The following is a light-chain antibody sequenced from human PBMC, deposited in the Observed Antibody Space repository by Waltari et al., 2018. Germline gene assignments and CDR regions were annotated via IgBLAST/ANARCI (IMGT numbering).Light chain of an antibody. CDR2: EAN. CDR1: SSDIASYNL. Sequence: QSALTQPASVSGSPGQSITISCTGTSSDIASYNLVSWYQQHPGKAPKLIIYEANTRPSGVSSRFSGSKSGNTASLTISGPQAEDEANYYCYAYAGTRGVFGTGTKVTVL. V-gene: IGLV2-23*01. CDR3: YAYAGTRGV. J-gene: IGLJ1*01.